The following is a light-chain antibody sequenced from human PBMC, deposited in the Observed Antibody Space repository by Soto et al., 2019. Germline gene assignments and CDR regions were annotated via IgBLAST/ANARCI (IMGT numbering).Light chain of an antibody. CDR3: QSYDTGLSGSL. J-gene: IGLJ7*01. CDR2: TDL. CDR1: SSNIGAGYG. Sequence: QSVLTQPPSVSGAPGQSVTISCSGSSSNIGAGYGVHWYQQLPGTAPRLIISTDLVRPSGVPDRFSAFKSGTSASLAITGLQADDEADYFCQSYDTGLSGSLCGGGTQLTVL. V-gene: IGLV1-40*01.